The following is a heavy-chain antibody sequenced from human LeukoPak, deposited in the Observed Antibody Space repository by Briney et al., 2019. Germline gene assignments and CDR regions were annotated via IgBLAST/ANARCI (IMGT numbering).Heavy chain of an antibody. CDR2: ISSSSSYI. CDR1: GFTFSSYS. D-gene: IGHD3-3*01. J-gene: IGHJ4*02. CDR3: ARDRFLEWLLPIDY. V-gene: IGHV3-21*01. Sequence: PGGSLRLSCAASGFTFSSYSMNWVRQAPGKGLEWVSSISSSSSYIYYADSVKGRFTISRDNAKNSLYLQMNSLRAEDTAVYYCARDRFLEWLLPIDYWGQGTLVTVSS.